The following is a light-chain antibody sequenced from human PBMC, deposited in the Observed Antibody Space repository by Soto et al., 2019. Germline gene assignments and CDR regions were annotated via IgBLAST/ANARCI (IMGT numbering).Light chain of an antibody. Sequence: EIVLTQSPGTLSLSPGERATLSCRASQSVSSSYLAWYQQKPGQAPRLLIYGASSRATGIPDRFSGCGSGTAFTLTISRLEPEDFAVYYCQKYGSSPPYTFGQGTKLEIK. CDR1: QSVSSSY. V-gene: IGKV3-20*01. CDR2: GAS. CDR3: QKYGSSPPYT. J-gene: IGKJ2*01.